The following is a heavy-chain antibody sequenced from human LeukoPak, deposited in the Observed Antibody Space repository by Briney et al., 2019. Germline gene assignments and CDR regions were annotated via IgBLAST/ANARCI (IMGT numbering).Heavy chain of an antibody. D-gene: IGHD5-18*01. V-gene: IGHV3-48*03. CDR2: ISSSGSTI. CDR3: AYCSYGFIRHDY. J-gene: IGHJ4*02. CDR1: GFTFSSYE. Sequence: TGGSLRLSCAASGFTFSSYEMNWVRQAPGKGREWVSYISSSGSTIYYADSVKGRFTISRDNAKNSLYLQMNSLRAEDTAVYYCAYCSYGFIRHDYWGQGTLVTVSS.